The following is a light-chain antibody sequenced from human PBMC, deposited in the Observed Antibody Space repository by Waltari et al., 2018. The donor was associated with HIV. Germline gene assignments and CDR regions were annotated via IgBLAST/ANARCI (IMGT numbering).Light chain of an antibody. CDR1: QSVSIN. CDR2: GTS. V-gene: IGKV3D-15*03. J-gene: IGKJ1*01. Sequence: EIGMTQSPATLSVSPGERPTLSCRPSQSVSINLAWYQQKPGQAPRLLIYGTSIRATGTPDRFSVSGSGTEFTLTISILQSEDLAVYYCQQYNNWPTWTFGQGPKVEIK. CDR3: QQYNNWPTWT.